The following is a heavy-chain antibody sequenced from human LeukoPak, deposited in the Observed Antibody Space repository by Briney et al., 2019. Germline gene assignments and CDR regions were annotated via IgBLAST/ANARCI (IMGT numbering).Heavy chain of an antibody. CDR3: AKGNYSSPPY. CDR2: INTDESRT. D-gene: IGHD6-13*01. J-gene: IGHJ4*02. V-gene: IGHV3-74*01. Sequence: GGSLRLSCAASGFTFSNYWMHWVRQVPGKGLVWVSRINTDESRTNYADSVEGRSTISRDNAKNTLYLQMNSLRADDTAVYYCAKGNYSSPPYWGQGTLVTVSS. CDR1: GFTFSNYW.